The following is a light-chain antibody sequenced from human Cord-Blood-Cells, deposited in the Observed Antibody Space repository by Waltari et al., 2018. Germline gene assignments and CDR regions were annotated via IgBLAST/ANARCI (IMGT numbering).Light chain of an antibody. V-gene: IGLV1-40*01. J-gene: IGLJ3*02. Sequence: QSVLTQSPSVSGAPGQRVTISCTGSSSNIGAGYDVHWYQQLPGTAPKLLIYGSSNRPSGVPDRFSGSKSGTSASLAITGLQAEDEADYYCQSYDSSLSAWVFGGGTKLTVL. CDR2: GSS. CDR1: SSNIGAGYD. CDR3: QSYDSSLSAWV.